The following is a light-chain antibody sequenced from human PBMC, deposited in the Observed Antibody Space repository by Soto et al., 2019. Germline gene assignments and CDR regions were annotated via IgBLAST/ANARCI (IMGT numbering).Light chain of an antibody. CDR1: QSISSW. CDR2: KAS. CDR3: QQYNSYPWT. V-gene: IGKV1-5*03. Sequence: DIQMTQSPSTLSASVGDRVTITCRASQSISSWLAWYQQKPGKAPKLLIYKASNLESGVPSRFSGSGSGIEITLTISSLQLGDFATYYCQQYNSYPWTFGQGTKVEIK. J-gene: IGKJ1*01.